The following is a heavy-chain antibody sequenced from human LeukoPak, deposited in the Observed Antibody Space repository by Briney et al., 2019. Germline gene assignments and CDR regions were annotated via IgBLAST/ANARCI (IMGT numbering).Heavy chain of an antibody. D-gene: IGHD3-22*01. CDR3: ARGAYSYDSSGYCAAFDI. Sequence: SQTLSLTCTVSGDSISSGDHYWSWIRQPPGKGLEWIGYIYYSGTTYYNPSLKSRVTISVDTSKNQFSLKLSSVTAADTAIYYCARGAYSYDSSGYCAAFDIWGQGTMVTVSS. CDR1: GDSISSGDHY. J-gene: IGHJ3*02. V-gene: IGHV4-30-4*08. CDR2: IYYSGTT.